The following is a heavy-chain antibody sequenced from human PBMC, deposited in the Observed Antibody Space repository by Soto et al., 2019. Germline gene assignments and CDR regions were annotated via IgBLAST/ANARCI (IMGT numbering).Heavy chain of an antibody. D-gene: IGHD3-22*01. CDR2: ISGPNGNT. V-gene: IGHV1-18*01. J-gene: IGHJ4*02. Sequence: QVQLVQSGAEVKKPGASVKVSCKASGYTFTSYGFSWVRQAPGQGLEWMGCISGPNGNTNYAQKLQGRVTMTTDTSTSTGYMELRSLRSDDTAVYYCARDRYGSSGYYLGADYWGQGTLVTVSS. CDR3: ARDRYGSSGYYLGADY. CDR1: GYTFTSYG.